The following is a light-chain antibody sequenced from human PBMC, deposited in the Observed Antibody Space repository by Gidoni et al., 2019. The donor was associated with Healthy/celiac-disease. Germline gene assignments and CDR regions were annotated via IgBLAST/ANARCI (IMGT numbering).Light chain of an antibody. CDR1: QSVSSY. CDR2: DAS. V-gene: IGKV3-11*01. Sequence: EFVFTQSPATLSLSPGERATLSCRASQSVSSYLAWYQQKPGQAPRLRIYDASNRATGIPARFSGSGSGTDFTLTISSLEPEDFAVYYCQQRSNWPPSLTFGGGTKVEIK. J-gene: IGKJ4*01. CDR3: QQRSNWPPSLT.